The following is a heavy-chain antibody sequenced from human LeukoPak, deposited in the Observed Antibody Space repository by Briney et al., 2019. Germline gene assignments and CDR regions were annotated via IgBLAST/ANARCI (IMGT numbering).Heavy chain of an antibody. D-gene: IGHD2-21*02. V-gene: IGHV1-2*02. CDR3: VREGNELLSKNFDY. CDR1: GFTFTGYY. J-gene: IGHJ4*02. CDR2: INPHSGGT. Sequence: ASVKVSCKASGFTFTGYYIHWVRQAPGQGLERMGYINPHSGGTSSPQKFQGRVTMTTDTSISAAYMELSSLISDDTAMYYCVREGNELLSKNFDYWGQGTLGTVSS.